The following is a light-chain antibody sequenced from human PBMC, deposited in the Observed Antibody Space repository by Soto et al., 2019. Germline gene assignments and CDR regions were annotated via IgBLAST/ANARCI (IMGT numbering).Light chain of an antibody. Sequence: EFVLPQSPGTLSFSPGERATLSCRASQSLANSFIAWYQQKPGQAPRLLIYDTSSRASGIPDRFSGSGSGTDFTLTISRLETEDFAVFYCQQYGTSEIIFGQGTRLEIK. V-gene: IGKV3-20*01. CDR1: QSLANSF. J-gene: IGKJ5*01. CDR2: DTS. CDR3: QQYGTSEII.